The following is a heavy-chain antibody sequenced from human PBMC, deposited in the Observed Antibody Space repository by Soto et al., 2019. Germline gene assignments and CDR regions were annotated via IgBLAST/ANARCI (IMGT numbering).Heavy chain of an antibody. CDR2: IYYSGST. J-gene: IGHJ6*02. CDR1: GGSISSYY. D-gene: IGHD2-8*01. Sequence: SETLSLTCTVSGGSISSYYWSWIRQPPGKGLEWIGYIYYSGSTNYNPSLKSRVTISVDTSKNQFSLKLSSVTAADTAVYYCARDSYDPTHYYYGMDVWGQGTTVTVSS. CDR3: ARDSYDPTHYYYGMDV. V-gene: IGHV4-59*01.